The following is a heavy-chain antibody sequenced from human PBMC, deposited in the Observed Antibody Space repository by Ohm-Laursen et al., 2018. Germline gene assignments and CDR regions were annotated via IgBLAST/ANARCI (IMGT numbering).Heavy chain of an antibody. D-gene: IGHD3-9*01. J-gene: IGHJ4*02. V-gene: IGHV3-23*01. Sequence: SLRLSCAASGFTFSSYSMNWVRQAPGEGLEWVSCIIGNGVRTYYADSVKGRFVISRDNSKNSLYLQMNSLKVEDTAVYYCAKDVTPDGRFDIDYWDQGTLVTVSS. CDR3: AKDVTPDGRFDIDY. CDR2: IIGNGVRT. CDR1: GFTFSSYS.